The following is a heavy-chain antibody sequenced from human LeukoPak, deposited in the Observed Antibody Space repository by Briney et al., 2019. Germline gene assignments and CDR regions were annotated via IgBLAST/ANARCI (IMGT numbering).Heavy chain of an antibody. J-gene: IGHJ4*02. CDR2: IYTSGST. CDR1: GGSFDSKY. V-gene: IGHV4-4*09. Sequence: SETLSLTCSVSGGSFDSKYWGWIRQPPGKGLEWIGYIYTSGSTNFNPSLRSRVAMSIDTSKNQFSLKLSSVTAADTAVFYCARENSGSYREFDYWGQGTLVTVSS. CDR3: ARENSGSYREFDY. D-gene: IGHD1-26*01.